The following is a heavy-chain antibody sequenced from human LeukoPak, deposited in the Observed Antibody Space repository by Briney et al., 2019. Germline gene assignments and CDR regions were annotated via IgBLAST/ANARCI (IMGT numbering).Heavy chain of an antibody. D-gene: IGHD3-22*01. CDR2: IYYSGST. CDR1: GGSISSYY. J-gene: IGHJ4*02. V-gene: IGHV4-59*01. Sequence: SETLSLTCTVSGGSISSYYWSWIRQPPGKGLEWIGYIYYSGSTNYNPSLKSRVTISVDTSKNQFSLKLSSVTAADTAVYYCARVGPYDSSGYYPRFDYWGQGTLVTVSS. CDR3: ARVGPYDSSGYYPRFDY.